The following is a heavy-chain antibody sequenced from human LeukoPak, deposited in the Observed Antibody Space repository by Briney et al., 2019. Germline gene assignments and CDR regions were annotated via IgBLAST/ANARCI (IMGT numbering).Heavy chain of an antibody. Sequence: SETLSLTCTVSGGSISSGDYYWSWIRQHPGKGLEWIGYIYYSGSTYYNPSLKSRVTISVDTSKNQFSLKLSSVTAADTAVYYCARNPGYSYGSPTFDYWGQGTLVTVSS. D-gene: IGHD5-18*01. V-gene: IGHV4-31*03. CDR3: ARNPGYSYGSPTFDY. CDR2: IYYSGST. CDR1: GGSISSGDYY. J-gene: IGHJ4*02.